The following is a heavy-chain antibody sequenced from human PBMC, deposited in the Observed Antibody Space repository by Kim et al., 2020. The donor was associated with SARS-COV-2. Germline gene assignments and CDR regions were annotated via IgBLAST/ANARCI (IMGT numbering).Heavy chain of an antibody. Sequence: SETLSLTCTVSGGSISSYYWTWIRQPPGKGLEWIGYIYYSGSTNYNPSLKSRVTISVDTSKNQFSLNLRSVTAADTAVDYCARLAGSSWDGDEDVSYYYYYCMDVWGQGTTVTVSS. D-gene: IGHD3-10*01. CDR3: ARLAGSSWDGDEDVSYYYYYCMDV. V-gene: IGHV4-59*08. J-gene: IGHJ6*02. CDR1: GGSISSYY. CDR2: IYYSGST.